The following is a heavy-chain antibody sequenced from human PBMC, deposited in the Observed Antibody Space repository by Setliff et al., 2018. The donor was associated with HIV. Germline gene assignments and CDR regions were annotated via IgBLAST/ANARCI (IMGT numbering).Heavy chain of an antibody. CDR2: MHCRGTT. CDR3: VRGAPRPAYYYYYYMDV. Sequence: SETLSLTCNVSGDSISGNSFFWGWIRQPTGKGLEWIGSMHCRGTTSYNPSLKSRVTIFVDTSKNQFSLKLSSVTATDTAVYYCVRGAPRPAYYYYYYMDVCGKGTTVTVSS. V-gene: IGHV4-39*01. D-gene: IGHD6-6*01. J-gene: IGHJ6*03. CDR1: GDSISGNSFF.